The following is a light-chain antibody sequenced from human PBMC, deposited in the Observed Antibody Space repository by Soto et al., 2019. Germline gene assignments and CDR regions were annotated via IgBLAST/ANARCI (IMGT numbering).Light chain of an antibody. Sequence: EIVMTQSPATLSVSPGERATLSCRTSQSISSNLAWYQQKTGQAPRLLIYGRSTTATGIPARFSGRESKKKFILTISSLQSEDFAVYYCERYDICLRTFGQGTK. CDR2: GRS. CDR3: ERYDICLRT. V-gene: IGKV3-15*01. J-gene: IGKJ1*01. CDR1: QSISSN.